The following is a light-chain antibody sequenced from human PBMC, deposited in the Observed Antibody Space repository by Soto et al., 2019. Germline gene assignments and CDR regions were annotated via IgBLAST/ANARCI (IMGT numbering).Light chain of an antibody. Sequence: DTQMTQDPSSLSASVGDRVTINCRSSQGISNYLAWFEQKPGKAPKSLIYAASSLQSGVPSKFSCSGSGPDFTLTISSLQAEDFATYSCLQYDSYPHTFRQGTRLEIK. J-gene: IGKJ5*01. CDR2: AAS. CDR1: QGISNY. CDR3: LQYDSYPHT. V-gene: IGKV1-16*02.